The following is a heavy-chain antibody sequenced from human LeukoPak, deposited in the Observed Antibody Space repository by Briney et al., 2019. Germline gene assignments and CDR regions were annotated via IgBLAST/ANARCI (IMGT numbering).Heavy chain of an antibody. D-gene: IGHD1-26*01. CDR1: GFTFTSYN. Sequence: GGSLRLSCAASGFTFTSYNMNWVRQAPGKGLEWVSSITSSSSYIYYADSVKGRFTISRDNAKNSLYLQMDSLRVEDTAVYYCARDPYSGNYGAYYYYYMDVWAKGPRSPSP. CDR3: ARDPYSGNYGAYYYYYMDV. CDR2: ITSSSSYI. V-gene: IGHV3-21*06. J-gene: IGHJ6*03.